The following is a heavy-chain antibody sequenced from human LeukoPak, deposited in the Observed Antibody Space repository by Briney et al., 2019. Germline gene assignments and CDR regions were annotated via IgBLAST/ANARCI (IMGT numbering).Heavy chain of an antibody. D-gene: IGHD3-22*01. Sequence: ASVKVSCKASGYPFTTYHIHWVRQAPGHGLQWVGWINPNSGYTDYAQIFQGRVSMTRDTSINTAYMELSRLRSDDTAVYYCARGPDGSGYYPFDYWGQGTLVTVSS. J-gene: IGHJ4*02. CDR1: GYPFTTYH. CDR3: ARGPDGSGYYPFDY. CDR2: INPNSGYT. V-gene: IGHV1-2*02.